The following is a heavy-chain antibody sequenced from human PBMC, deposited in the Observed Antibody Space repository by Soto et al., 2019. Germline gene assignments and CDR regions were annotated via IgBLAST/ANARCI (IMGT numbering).Heavy chain of an antibody. Sequence: QVQVVESGGGVVQPGRSLRLSCAASGFTFSTYAMHWDLQAPGTGLEWVTVISYDGNVAYYADSVTGRFAVSRDNSQKALYLQMNSLTAEDTALYYCARSGGSSSPARRFFEFWGQVTLVTVSS. D-gene: IGHD6-6*01. CDR2: ISYDGNVA. J-gene: IGHJ4*02. CDR3: ARSGGSSSPARRFFEF. CDR1: GFTFSTYA. V-gene: IGHV3-30*09.